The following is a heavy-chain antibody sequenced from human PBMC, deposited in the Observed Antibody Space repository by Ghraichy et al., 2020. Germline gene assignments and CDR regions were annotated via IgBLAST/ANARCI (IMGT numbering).Heavy chain of an antibody. V-gene: IGHV4-31*03. J-gene: IGHJ5*02. CDR3: ARADTDSSMDNWFDP. D-gene: IGHD3-22*01. Sequence: SETLSLTCTVSGGSISSGGYYWSWIRQHPGKGLEWIGYIYYSGSTYYNPSLKSRVTISVDTSKNQFSLKLSSVTAADTAVYYCARADTDSSMDNWFDPWGQGTLVTVSS. CDR2: IYYSGST. CDR1: GGSISSGGYY.